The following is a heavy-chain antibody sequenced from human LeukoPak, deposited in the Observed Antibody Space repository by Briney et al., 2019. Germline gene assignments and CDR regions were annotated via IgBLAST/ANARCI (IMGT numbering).Heavy chain of an antibody. CDR2: ISYDGSNK. V-gene: IGHV3-30-3*01. CDR3: AREVRLYFDY. J-gene: IGHJ4*02. Sequence: GRSLRLSCAASGFTFSSYAMHWVRQAPGKGLEWVAVISYDGSNKYYADSVKGRFTISRDNSKNTLYLQMNSLRAEDTAVYYCAREVRLYFDYWGQGTLVTVSS. D-gene: IGHD2-2*01. CDR1: GFTFSSYA.